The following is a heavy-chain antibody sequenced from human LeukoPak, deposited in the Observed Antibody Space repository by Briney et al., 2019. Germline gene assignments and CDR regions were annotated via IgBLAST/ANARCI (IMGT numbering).Heavy chain of an antibody. D-gene: IGHD6-6*01. J-gene: IGHJ3*02. V-gene: IGHV4-4*07. CDR3: ARAEYSSSVDAFDI. CDR1: GGSISSYY. CDR2: IYTSGST. Sequence: SSETLSLTCTVSGGSISSYYWSWIRQPAGKGLEWIGRIYTSGSTNYNPSLKSRVTMSVDTSKNQFSLKLSPVTAADTAVYYCARAEYSSSVDAFDIWGQGTMVTVSS.